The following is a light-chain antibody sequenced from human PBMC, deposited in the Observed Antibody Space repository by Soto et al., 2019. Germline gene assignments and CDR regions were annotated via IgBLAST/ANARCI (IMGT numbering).Light chain of an antibody. Sequence: ELVLTQSAASVSLSXAPRTNLTXXXSQSVSSNLAWYQQKPGQAPRLLIYGASTRATGIPARFSGSGSGTEFTLTISSLQSEDFAVYYCQQYNNWPPITFGQGTRLEIK. CDR1: QSVSSN. J-gene: IGKJ5*01. CDR2: GAS. V-gene: IGKV3-15*01. CDR3: QQYNNWPPIT.